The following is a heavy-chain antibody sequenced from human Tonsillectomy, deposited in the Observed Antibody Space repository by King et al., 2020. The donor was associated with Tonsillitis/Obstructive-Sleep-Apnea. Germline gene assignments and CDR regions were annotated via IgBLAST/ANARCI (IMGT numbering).Heavy chain of an antibody. J-gene: IGHJ3*02. D-gene: IGHD3-10*02. CDR3: ARDMLLEAGGDAFDI. CDR2: IYYSGST. V-gene: IGHV4-59*11. CDR1: GGSISSHY. Sequence: VQLQESGPGLVKPSETLSLTCTVSGGSISSHYWSWIRQPPGKGLEWIGYIYYSGSTNYNPSLKSRVTISVDTSKNQFSLKLSSVTAADTAVYYCARDMLLEAGGDAFDIWGQGTMVTVSS.